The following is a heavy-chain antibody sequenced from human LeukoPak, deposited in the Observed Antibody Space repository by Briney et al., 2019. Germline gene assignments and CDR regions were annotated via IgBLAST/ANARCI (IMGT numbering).Heavy chain of an antibody. CDR2: ISYDGSNK. D-gene: IGHD1-14*01. V-gene: IGHV3-30-3*01. Sequence: GGSLRLSCAASGFTFSSYAMHWVRQAPGKGLEWVAVISYDGSNKYYADSVKGRFTISRDNSKSTLYLQMSSLRVEDTAVYFCAKGTSWMNPYFYMDVWGTGTTVTVSS. CDR1: GFTFSSYA. J-gene: IGHJ6*03. CDR3: AKGTSWMNPYFYMDV.